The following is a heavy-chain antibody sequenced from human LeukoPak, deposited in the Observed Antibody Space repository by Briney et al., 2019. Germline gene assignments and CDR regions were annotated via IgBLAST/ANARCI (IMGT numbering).Heavy chain of an antibody. CDR3: ARGPRCSGGSCQNKNYYYGMDV. D-gene: IGHD2-15*01. Sequence: ASVKVSCKASGYTFTGYYMHWVRQAPGQGLEWMGWINPNSGGTNYAQKFQGRVTMTRDTSISTAYMELSRLRSDDTAVYYCARGPRCSGGSCQNKNYYYGMDVWGQGTTVTVSS. CDR2: INPNSGGT. J-gene: IGHJ6*02. V-gene: IGHV1-2*02. CDR1: GYTFTGYY.